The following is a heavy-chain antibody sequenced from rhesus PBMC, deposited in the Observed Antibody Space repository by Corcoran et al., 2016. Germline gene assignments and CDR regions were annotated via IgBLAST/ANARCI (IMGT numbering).Heavy chain of an antibody. Sequence: QVQLQESGPGLVKPSETLSLTCAVSGGSISDDYYWSWIRQPPGKGLEWLGYIYGSGGGTNYNPSLKNRVTISIDTAKNQFSLKLSSVTAADTAVYYCAREIHPIHLFDYWGQGVLVTVSS. V-gene: IGHV4-106*01. J-gene: IGHJ4*01. CDR3: AREIHPIHLFDY. D-gene: IGHD1-38*01. CDR2: IYGSGGGT. CDR1: GGSISDDYY.